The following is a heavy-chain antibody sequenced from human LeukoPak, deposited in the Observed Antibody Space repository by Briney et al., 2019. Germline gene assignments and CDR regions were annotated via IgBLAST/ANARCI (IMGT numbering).Heavy chain of an antibody. J-gene: IGHJ4*02. CDR1: GGSFSGYY. V-gene: IGHV4-34*01. Sequence: SETLSLTCAVYGGSFSGYYWSWIRQPPGKELEWIGEINHSGSTNYNPSLKSRVTISVDTSKNQFSLKLSSVTAADTAVYYCARGKPFFDYWGQGTLVTVSS. CDR3: ARGKPFFDY. CDR2: INHSGST.